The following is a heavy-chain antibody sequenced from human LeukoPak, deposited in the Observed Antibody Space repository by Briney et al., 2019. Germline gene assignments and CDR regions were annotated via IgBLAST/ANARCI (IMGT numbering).Heavy chain of an antibody. Sequence: GAPVKVSCKASGYTFTGYYMHWVRQAPGQGLEWMGWINPNSGGTNYAQKFQGRVTMTRDTSISTAYMELSRLRSDDTAVYYCARGNIVVVVAAYFDYWGQGTLVTVSS. CDR2: INPNSGGT. CDR1: GYTFTGYY. V-gene: IGHV1-2*02. D-gene: IGHD2-15*01. J-gene: IGHJ4*02. CDR3: ARGNIVVVVAAYFDY.